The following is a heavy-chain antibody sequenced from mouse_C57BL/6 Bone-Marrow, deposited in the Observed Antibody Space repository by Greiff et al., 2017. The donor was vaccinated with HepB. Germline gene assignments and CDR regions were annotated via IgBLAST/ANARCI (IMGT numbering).Heavy chain of an antibody. CDR1: GYTFTSYW. V-gene: IGHV1-52*01. J-gene: IGHJ4*01. CDR3: AKALNYYAMDY. CDR2: IDPSDSET. Sequence: LQQPGAELVRPGSSVKLSCKASGYTFTSYWMHWVKQRPIQGLEWIGNIDPSDSETHYNQKFKDKATLTVDKSSSTAYMQLSSLTSEDSAVYYCAKALNYYAMDYWGQGTSVTVSS.